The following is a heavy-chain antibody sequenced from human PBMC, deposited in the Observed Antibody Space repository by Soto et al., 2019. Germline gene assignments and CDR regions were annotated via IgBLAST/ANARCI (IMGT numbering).Heavy chain of an antibody. CDR3: TRPRFYSGYDNPDF. D-gene: IGHD5-12*01. CDR1: GFTFGDYA. J-gene: IGHJ4*02. CDR2: IRSKAYGGTT. V-gene: IGHV3-49*03. Sequence: GGSLRLSCTASGFTFGDYAMSWFRQAPGKGLEWVGFIRSKAYGGTTEYAASVKGRFTISRDDSKSIAYLQMNSLKTEDTAEYYCTRPRFYSGYDNPDFWGQGTLVTVSS.